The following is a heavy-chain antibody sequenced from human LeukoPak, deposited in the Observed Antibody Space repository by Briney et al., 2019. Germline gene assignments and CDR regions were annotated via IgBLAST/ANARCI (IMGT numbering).Heavy chain of an antibody. J-gene: IGHJ3*02. Sequence: GGSLRLSCAASGFTVSSNYMSWVRQAPGKGLEWVSVIYSGGSTYYADSVKGRFTISRDNSKNTLYLQMNSLRAEDTAVYYCARDSTYDSSGYDAFDIWGQGTMVTVSS. V-gene: IGHV3-53*01. CDR1: GFTVSSNY. D-gene: IGHD3-22*01. CDR3: ARDSTYDSSGYDAFDI. CDR2: IYSGGST.